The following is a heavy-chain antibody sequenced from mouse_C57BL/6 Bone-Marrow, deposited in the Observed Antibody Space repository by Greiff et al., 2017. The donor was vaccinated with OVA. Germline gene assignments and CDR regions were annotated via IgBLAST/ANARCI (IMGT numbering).Heavy chain of an antibody. CDR3: ARDDYYWYFDV. V-gene: IGHV7-1*01. Sequence: EVKLVESGGGLVQSGRSLRLSCATSGFTFSDFYMEWVRQAPGKGLEWIAASRNKANDYTTEYSASVKGLFIVSRDTSQSILYLQMNALRADDTAIYYCARDDYYWYFDVWGTGTTVTVSS. J-gene: IGHJ1*03. CDR1: GFTFSDFY. CDR2: SRNKANDYTT.